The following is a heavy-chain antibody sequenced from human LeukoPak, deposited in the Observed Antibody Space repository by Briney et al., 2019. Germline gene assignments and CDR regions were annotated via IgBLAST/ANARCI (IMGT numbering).Heavy chain of an antibody. CDR2: IWYDGSNK. J-gene: IGHJ4*02. Sequence: GGSLRLSCAASGSTFSSYGMHWVRQAPGKGLEWVAVIWYDGSNKYYADSVKGRFTISRDNSKNTLYLQMNSLRAEDTAVYYCARAGLAAAGALDYWGQGTLVTVSS. D-gene: IGHD6-13*01. V-gene: IGHV3-33*01. CDR3: ARAGLAAAGALDY. CDR1: GSTFSSYG.